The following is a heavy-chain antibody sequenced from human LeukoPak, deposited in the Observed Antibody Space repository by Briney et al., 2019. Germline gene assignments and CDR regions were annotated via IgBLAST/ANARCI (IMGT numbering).Heavy chain of an antibody. CDR2: ISYDGSNK. D-gene: IGHD6-13*01. CDR3: AKDTSSNSGFDY. J-gene: IGHJ4*02. CDR1: GFTFSSYG. Sequence: PGGSLRLSCAASGFTFSSYGMHWVRQAPGKGLEWVAVISYDGSNKYYADSVKGRFTISRDNSKNTLYLQMNSLRAEDTAVYYCAKDTSSNSGFDYWGQGTLVTVSS. V-gene: IGHV3-30*18.